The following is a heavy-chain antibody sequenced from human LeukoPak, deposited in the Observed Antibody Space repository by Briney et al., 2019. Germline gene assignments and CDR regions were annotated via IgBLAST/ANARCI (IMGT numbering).Heavy chain of an antibody. J-gene: IGHJ4*02. CDR1: GGSISSDN. CDR2: ILYSGST. CDR3: AREYCTRTTCYFDY. V-gene: IGHV4-59*01. Sequence: SETLSLACSVSGGSISSDNGRWIRQPPEKGLEWIGYILYSGSTNYNPSLKSRLTISVDTSKNQFSLKLSSVTAADTAVYYCAREYCTRTTCYFDYWGQGTLVTVSS. D-gene: IGHD2-2*01.